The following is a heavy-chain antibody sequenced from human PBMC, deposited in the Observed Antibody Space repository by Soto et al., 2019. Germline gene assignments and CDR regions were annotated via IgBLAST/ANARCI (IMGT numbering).Heavy chain of an antibody. V-gene: IGHV4-39*01. CDR3: ARHSSHSSSHKTMSFDY. J-gene: IGHJ4*02. D-gene: IGHD6-6*01. CDR2: IYYSGST. Sequence: PSETLSLTCTISGGSISSSSYYWGWIRQPPGKGLEWIGSIYYSGSTYYNPSLKSRVTISVDTSKNQFSLKLSSVTAADTAVYYCARHSSHSSSHKTMSFDYWGQGTLVTVSS. CDR1: GGSISSSSYY.